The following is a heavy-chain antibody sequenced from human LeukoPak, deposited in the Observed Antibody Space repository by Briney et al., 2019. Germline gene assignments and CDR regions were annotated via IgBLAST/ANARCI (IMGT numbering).Heavy chain of an antibody. Sequence: GESLKISCKGSGYKFNAYWIAWVRQMPGKGLEWMGFIYPGDSHTRYDPTFEGQVTISADKSTSTAYLHWSSLKASDTAMYYCARQTRDGSGSRGYSFDFWGQGALVTVSS. D-gene: IGHD3-10*01. CDR3: ARQTRDGSGSRGYSFDF. CDR2: IYPGDSHT. J-gene: IGHJ4*02. V-gene: IGHV5-51*01. CDR1: GYKFNAYW.